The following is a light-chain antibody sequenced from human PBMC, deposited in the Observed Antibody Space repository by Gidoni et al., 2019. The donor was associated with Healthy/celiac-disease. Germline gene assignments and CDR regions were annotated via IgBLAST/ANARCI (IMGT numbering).Light chain of an antibody. CDR1: KVGDKY. J-gene: IGLJ2*01. V-gene: IGLV3-1*01. CDR3: QAWDSSTHVV. CDR2: QDS. Sequence: YELTQPPSVSVSPGQTARITCSGDKVGDKYACWYQQKPGQSPVLVIYQDSKRPSGIPERFSGSNSGNTATLTISGTQAMDEADYYCQAWDSSTHVVFGGGTKLTVL.